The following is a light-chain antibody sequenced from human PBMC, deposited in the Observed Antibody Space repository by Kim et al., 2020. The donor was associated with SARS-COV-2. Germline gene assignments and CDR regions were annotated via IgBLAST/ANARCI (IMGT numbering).Light chain of an antibody. CDR2: GND. CDR3: AAWDNSLSGRV. Sequence: GKGVTPSSSGSTTNVGSNYVYWYQQLPGTAPKLLIYGNDHRPSGVPDRFSGSRSGTSASLAISGLRSEDEADYYCAAWDNSLSGRVFGGGTQLTVL. J-gene: IGLJ3*02. V-gene: IGLV1-47*02. CDR1: TTNVGSNY.